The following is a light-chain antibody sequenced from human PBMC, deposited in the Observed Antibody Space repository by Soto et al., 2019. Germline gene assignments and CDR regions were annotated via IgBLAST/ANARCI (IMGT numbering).Light chain of an antibody. CDR2: EVT. CDR3: TSFTAGSTWI. J-gene: IGLJ2*01. CDR1: SSDVGGYNY. V-gene: IGLV2-14*01. Sequence: QSVLTQPASVSGSPGQSITISCTGSSSDVGGYNYVSWFQQYPGKAPKLMVYEVTNRPSGASDRFSGSKSGNTASLTISGLQAEDEADYYCTSFTAGSTWIFGGGTKVTVL.